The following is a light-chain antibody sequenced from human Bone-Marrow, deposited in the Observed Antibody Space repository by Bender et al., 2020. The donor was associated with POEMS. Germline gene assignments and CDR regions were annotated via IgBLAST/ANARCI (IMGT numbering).Light chain of an antibody. V-gene: IGLV1-44*01. CDR2: SNY. Sequence: QSVLTQPPSASGTPGQSVIISCSGTDSNFGGNNVNWYQHLPGTAPRLVVYSNYQRPSGVPDRLSGSKSGTSASLAITGLQAEDEGDYYCQSFDSSLSGLSGSVVFGGGTKLTVL. CDR1: DSNFGGNN. J-gene: IGLJ2*01. CDR3: QSFDSSLSGLSGSVV.